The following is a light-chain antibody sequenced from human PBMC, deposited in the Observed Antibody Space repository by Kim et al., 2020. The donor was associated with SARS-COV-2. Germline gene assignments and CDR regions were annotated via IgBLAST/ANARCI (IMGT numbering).Light chain of an antibody. CDR1: KGIRYA. Sequence: ACVGANVTLTSRESKGIRYALGWYQQTPGNAPHRLIYAASNLHSAVPFSFSGSGSESTFTLTSSSLQHEDVSSYHCLRNSSYALTFGQGTKVDIK. V-gene: IGKV1-17*01. CDR2: AAS. J-gene: IGKJ1*01. CDR3: LRNSSYALT.